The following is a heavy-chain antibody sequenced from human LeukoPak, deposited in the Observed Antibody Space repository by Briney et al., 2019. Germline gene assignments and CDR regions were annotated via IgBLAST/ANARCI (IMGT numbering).Heavy chain of an antibody. V-gene: IGHV3-33*08. Sequence: GRSLRLSCVASGFTFSSYAMDWVRQAPGKGLEWVAVIWYDGSNKYYGDSVRGRFTISRDNSKNMLYLEMNSLRGEDTAVYYCARSVGATTDWFDPWGQGTQVTVSS. CDR2: IWYDGSNK. CDR3: ARSVGATTDWFDP. CDR1: GFTFSSYA. J-gene: IGHJ5*02. D-gene: IGHD1-26*01.